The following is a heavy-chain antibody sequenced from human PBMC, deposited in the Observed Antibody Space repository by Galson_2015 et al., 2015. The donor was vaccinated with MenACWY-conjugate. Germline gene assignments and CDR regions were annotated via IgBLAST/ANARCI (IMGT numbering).Heavy chain of an antibody. CDR3: ARAEHLYCTNGVCYPFDY. Sequence: CAISGDSVSSNSAAWNWIRQSPSRGLEWLGRTYYRSKWYNDYAVSVKGRITINPDTSKNQFSLQLNSVTPEDTAVYYCARAEHLYCTNGVCYPFDYWGQGTLVTVSS. CDR1: GDSVSSNSAA. D-gene: IGHD2-8*01. CDR2: TYYRSKWYN. V-gene: IGHV6-1*01. J-gene: IGHJ4*02.